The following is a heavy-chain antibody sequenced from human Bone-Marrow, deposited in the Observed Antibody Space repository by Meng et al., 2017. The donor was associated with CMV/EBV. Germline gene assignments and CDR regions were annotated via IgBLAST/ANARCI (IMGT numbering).Heavy chain of an antibody. Sequence: GGSLRLSCAASGFTFSSYSTSWIRQAPGKGLQWVSSISGSSTVTYYADSVKGRFTITRDNSNKTLHLQMNSLRADDKAVYYCVKGWHQLGDSWGQGTLVTVSS. V-gene: IGHV3-23*01. CDR1: GFTFSSYS. CDR3: VKGWHQLGDS. J-gene: IGHJ4*02. D-gene: IGHD1-1*01. CDR2: ISGSSTVT.